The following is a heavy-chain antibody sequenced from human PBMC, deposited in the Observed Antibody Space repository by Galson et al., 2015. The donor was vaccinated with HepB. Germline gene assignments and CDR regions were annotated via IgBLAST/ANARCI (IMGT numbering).Heavy chain of an antibody. D-gene: IGHD3-9*01. V-gene: IGHV3-30*18. CDR2: ISYDGSNK. CDR1: GFTFSSYG. J-gene: IGHJ4*02. CDR3: AKDGQRYFDSGLLGLFDY. Sequence: SLRLSCAASGFTFSSYGMHWVRQAPGKGLEWVAVISYDGSNKYYADSVKGRFTISRDNSKNTLYLQMNSLRAEDTAVYYCAKDGQRYFDSGLLGLFDYWGQGTLVTVSS.